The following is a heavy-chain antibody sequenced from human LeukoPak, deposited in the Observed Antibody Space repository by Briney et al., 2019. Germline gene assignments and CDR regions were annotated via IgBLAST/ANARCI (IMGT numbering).Heavy chain of an antibody. CDR3: ARDAYSDASES. CDR1: GFTFSDYW. CDR2: LRPDGSDK. V-gene: IGHV3-7*01. Sequence: PGGSLRLSCAASGFTFSDYWTTWVRQAPGKGLEWVANLRPDGSDKYYVNSVRGRFTISRDNARNLVYLQMNSLRAEDTAVYYCARDAYSDASESWGQGTLVTVSS. J-gene: IGHJ5*02. D-gene: IGHD5-18*01.